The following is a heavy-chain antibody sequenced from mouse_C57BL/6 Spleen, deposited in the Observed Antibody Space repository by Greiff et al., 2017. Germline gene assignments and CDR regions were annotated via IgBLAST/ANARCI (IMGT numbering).Heavy chain of an antibody. CDR2: IWSGGST. CDR3: ARGGYVYYYAMDY. Sequence: QVQLQQSGPGLVQPSQSLSITCTVSGFSLTSYGVHWVRQSPGKGLEWLGVIWSGGSTDYNAAFISRLSISKDNSKSQVFFKMNSLQADDTAIYYCARGGYVYYYAMDYWGQGTSVTGSS. V-gene: IGHV2-2*01. D-gene: IGHD3-1*01. CDR1: GFSLTSYG. J-gene: IGHJ4*01.